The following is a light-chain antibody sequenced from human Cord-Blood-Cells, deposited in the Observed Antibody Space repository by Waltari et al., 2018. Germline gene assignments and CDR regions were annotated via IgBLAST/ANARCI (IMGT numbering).Light chain of an antibody. CDR1: QSVSSN. J-gene: IGKJ3*01. Sequence: EIVMTQSPATLSVSPGERDTLSCRASQSVSSNLAWYQQKPGQAPRLRIYGASTRATGIPARFSGSGSGTEFTLTISSLQSEDFAVYYCQQYNNWPPFTFGPGTKVDIK. CDR3: QQYNNWPPFT. V-gene: IGKV3-15*01. CDR2: GAS.